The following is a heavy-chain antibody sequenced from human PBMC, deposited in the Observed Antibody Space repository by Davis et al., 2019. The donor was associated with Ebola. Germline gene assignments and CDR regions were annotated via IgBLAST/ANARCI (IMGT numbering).Heavy chain of an antibody. CDR2: MSFDGTTQ. Sequence: GESLKISCAASGFTFTSSVMHWVRQAPGKGLEWVALMSFDGTTQSYADSVKGRFTISRDNSKNTVFLQMNSLREDDTGVYYCARERYGSGRAGCFDPWGPGTLVTVSS. D-gene: IGHD6-19*01. J-gene: IGHJ5*02. CDR3: ARERYGSGRAGCFDP. CDR1: GFTFTSSV. V-gene: IGHV3-30*04.